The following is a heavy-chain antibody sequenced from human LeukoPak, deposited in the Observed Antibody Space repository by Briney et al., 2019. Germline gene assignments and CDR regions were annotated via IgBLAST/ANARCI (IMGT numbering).Heavy chain of an antibody. V-gene: IGHV1-18*01. CDR3: ARVWDSYSSSWTLDY. Sequence: ASVKVSCKASGYTFTSNGISWVRQAPGQGLEWMGWISAYNGNTNYAQRLQGRVIMTTDTSTSTAHMELRSLRSDDTAVYYCARVWDSYSSSWTLDYWGQGTLVTVSS. CDR2: ISAYNGNT. J-gene: IGHJ4*02. CDR1: GYTFTSNG. D-gene: IGHD6-13*01.